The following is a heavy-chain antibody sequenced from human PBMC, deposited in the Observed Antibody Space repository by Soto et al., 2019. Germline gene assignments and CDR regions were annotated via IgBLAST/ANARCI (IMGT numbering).Heavy chain of an antibody. J-gene: IGHJ3*02. CDR1: GFTFSNYF. Sequence: QVQLLESGGGLVKPGGSLRLSCAASGFTFSNYFMSWMRQAPGKGLEWISYISSSGDTKYYADSVKGRFTVSRDNTKKIMCLQINNVRAEDSAVYHCAIACDIWGQRTVVTVS. V-gene: IGHV3-11*01. CDR3: AIACDI. CDR2: ISSSGDTK.